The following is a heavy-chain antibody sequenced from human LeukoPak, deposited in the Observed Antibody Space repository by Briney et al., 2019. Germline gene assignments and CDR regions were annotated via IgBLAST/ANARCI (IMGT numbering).Heavy chain of an antibody. Sequence: ASVKVSCKASGYTFTNYGISWVRQAPGQGLEWMGWISPYNGNTKYLQKFQGRVTMITDTSTSTAYMEVRSLRSDDTAVYYCAREESIGSYQFLHDNWGQGTLVTVSS. CDR3: AREESIGSYQFLHDN. D-gene: IGHD1-26*01. V-gene: IGHV1-18*01. CDR2: ISPYNGNT. J-gene: IGHJ4*02. CDR1: GYTFTNYG.